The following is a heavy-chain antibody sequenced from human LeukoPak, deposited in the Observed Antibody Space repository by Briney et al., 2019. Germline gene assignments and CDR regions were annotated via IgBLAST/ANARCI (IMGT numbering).Heavy chain of an antibody. D-gene: IGHD3-10*01. CDR3: ARRGLRGVRLNWFDP. CDR1: GYTFTSYD. CDR2: MNPESGDT. V-gene: IGHV1-8*01. Sequence: ASVKVSCKASGYTFTSYDINWVRQAAGQGLEWMGWMNPESGDTGHAQKFQGRVTMTRNTSINTAYMELSSLSSEDTAVYYCARRGLRGVRLNWFDPWGQGTLVTVSS. J-gene: IGHJ5*02.